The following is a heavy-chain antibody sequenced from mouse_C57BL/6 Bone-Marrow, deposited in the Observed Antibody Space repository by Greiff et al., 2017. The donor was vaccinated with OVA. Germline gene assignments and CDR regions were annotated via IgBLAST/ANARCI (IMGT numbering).Heavy chain of an antibody. CDR1: GYTFTSYW. CDR2: IYPGSGST. V-gene: IGHV1-55*01. CDR3: ARTMVTTYYFDY. Sequence: QVHVKQPGAELVKPGASVKMSCKASGYTFTSYWITWVKQRPGQGLEWIGDIYPGSGSTNYNEKFKSKATLTVDTSSSTAYMQLSSLTSEDSAVYYCARTMVTTYYFDYWGQGTTLTVSS. D-gene: IGHD2-2*01. J-gene: IGHJ2*01.